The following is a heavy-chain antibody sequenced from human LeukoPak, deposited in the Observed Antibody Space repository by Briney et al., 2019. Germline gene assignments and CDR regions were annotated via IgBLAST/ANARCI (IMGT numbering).Heavy chain of an antibody. D-gene: IGHD6-25*01. V-gene: IGHV3-48*02. CDR3: ARDPLFSSASPTT. CDR2: ISSSSSSI. Sequence: GGSLRLSCAASGYIFSSYSMNWVRQAPGKGLEWVSYISSSSSSIYYADSVKGRFTISRDNAKNSLYLQMNSLRDEDTAVYYCARDPLFSSASPTTWGQGTLVTVSS. J-gene: IGHJ5*02. CDR1: GYIFSSYS.